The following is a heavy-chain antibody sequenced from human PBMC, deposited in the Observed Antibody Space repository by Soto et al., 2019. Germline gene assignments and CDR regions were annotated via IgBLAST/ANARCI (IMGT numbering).Heavy chain of an antibody. CDR2: LYSGGST. J-gene: IGHJ3*02. D-gene: IGHD2-21*02. CDR1: GFTFSSYA. Sequence: GGSLRLSCAASGFTFSSYAMSWVRQAPGKGLEWVSSLYSGGSTYYADSVKGRFTISRHNSKNTLYLQMNSLRAEDTAVYYCARDGYCGGDCYFGGAFDIWGQGTMVTVSS. CDR3: ARDGYCGGDCYFGGAFDI. V-gene: IGHV3-53*04.